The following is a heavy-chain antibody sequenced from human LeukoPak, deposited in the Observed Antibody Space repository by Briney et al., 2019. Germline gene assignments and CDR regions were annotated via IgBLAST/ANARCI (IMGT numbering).Heavy chain of an antibody. Sequence: AESLQISCKGSGYRFTNYWIGWVLQMPGKGLEWMGIIYPGDSDTRYSPPFQGQVTISADKSISTAYLQWSSLKASDTAMYYCARRWEPTDWYFDLWGHGSLASVSS. CDR3: ARRWEPTDWYFDL. V-gene: IGHV5-51*01. D-gene: IGHD1-26*01. CDR1: GYRFTNYW. CDR2: IYPGDSDT. J-gene: IGHJ2*01.